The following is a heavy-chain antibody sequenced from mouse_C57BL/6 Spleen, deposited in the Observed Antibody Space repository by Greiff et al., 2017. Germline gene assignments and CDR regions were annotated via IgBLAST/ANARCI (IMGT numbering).Heavy chain of an antibody. V-gene: IGHV3-6*01. Sequence: EVQLVESGPGLVKPSQSLSLTCSVTGYSITSGYYWNWIRQFPGNKLEWMGYISYDGSNNYNPSLKSRISITLDTSKNQFFLKLNSVTTEDTATYYCARVLYWGQGTLVTVSA. CDR2: ISYDGSN. CDR1: GYSITSGYY. CDR3: ARVLY. J-gene: IGHJ3*01.